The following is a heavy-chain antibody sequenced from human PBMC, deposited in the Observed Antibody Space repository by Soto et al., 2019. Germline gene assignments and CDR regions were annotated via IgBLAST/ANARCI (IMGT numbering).Heavy chain of an antibody. J-gene: IGHJ4*02. CDR1: GDSLSSGGHY. V-gene: IGHV4-31*03. Sequence: LSRTCTVSGDSLSSGGHYWSWIRQHPGKGLEWIGHIYDSVNTYYSPSLRSRVTISADMSKNQFSLNLRSVTAADTAVYYCARVDHRGYFAILTDYWGQGTLVTVSS. D-gene: IGHD3-9*01. CDR3: ARVDHRGYFAILTDY. CDR2: IYDSVNT.